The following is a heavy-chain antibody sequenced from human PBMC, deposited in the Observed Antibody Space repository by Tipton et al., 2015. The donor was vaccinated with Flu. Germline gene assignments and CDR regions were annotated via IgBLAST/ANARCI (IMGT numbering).Heavy chain of an antibody. Sequence: SSYYWNWIRQPPGKGLEWIGYIYNNEYTKYSPSLKGRVTISVDTSKKQFSLQLRSVTAADTAVYYCARDPSLGMPEYFDYWGQGTLVTASS. J-gene: IGHJ4*02. CDR3: ARDPSLGMPEYFDY. V-gene: IGHV4-59*12. CDR1: SSYY. D-gene: IGHD2/OR15-2a*01. CDR2: IYNNEYT.